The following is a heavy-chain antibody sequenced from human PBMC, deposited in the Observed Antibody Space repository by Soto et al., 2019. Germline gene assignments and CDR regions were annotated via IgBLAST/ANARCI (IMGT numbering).Heavy chain of an antibody. D-gene: IGHD1-7*01. CDR1: GYTFTSYC. V-gene: IGHV1-18*01. CDR2: ISAYNGNT. Sequence: ASVKVSCKASGYTFTSYCISWVRQAPGQGLEWMGWISAYNGNTNYAQKLQGRVTMTTDTSTSTAYMELRSLRSDDTAVYYCARDNPGTGTTTNAYWGQGTLVNVSS. J-gene: IGHJ4*02. CDR3: ARDNPGTGTTTNAY.